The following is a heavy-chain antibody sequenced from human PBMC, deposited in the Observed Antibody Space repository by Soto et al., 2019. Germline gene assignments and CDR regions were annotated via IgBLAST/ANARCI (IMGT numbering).Heavy chain of an antibody. CDR2: ISGGRDII. J-gene: IGHJ6*02. Sequence: PGGSLRLSCAASGFTFTDYYMTWIRQAPGKGLEWVSYISGGRDIIYYADSVKGRFTISRDNARKSLYLQMNSLRAEDTAVYYCARGGALGMDVWGQGTTVTVSS. V-gene: IGHV3-11*01. CDR1: GFTFTDYY. D-gene: IGHD1-26*01. CDR3: ARGGALGMDV.